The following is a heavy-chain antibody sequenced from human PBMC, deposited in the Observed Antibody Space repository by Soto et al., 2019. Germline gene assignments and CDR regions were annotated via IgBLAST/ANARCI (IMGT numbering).Heavy chain of an antibody. CDR2: IYYSGST. Sequence: SETLSLTCTVSGGSISTYYWSWIRQPPGKGLEWIGYIYYSGSTNYNPSLKSRVTISVDTSKNQFSLKLSSVTAADTAVYYCARESGYGSGSYYYYYYGMDVWGQGTTVTVSS. V-gene: IGHV4-59*01. CDR1: GGSISTYY. J-gene: IGHJ6*02. D-gene: IGHD3-10*01. CDR3: ARESGYGSGSYYYYYYGMDV.